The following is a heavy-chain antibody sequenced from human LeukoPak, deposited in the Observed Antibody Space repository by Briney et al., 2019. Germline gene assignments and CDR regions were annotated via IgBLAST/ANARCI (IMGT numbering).Heavy chain of an antibody. D-gene: IGHD6-6*01. Sequence: GGSLRLSCAASGFTFSSYSMNWVRQAPGKGLEWVSYISSSSSTIYYADSVKGRFTISRDNAKNSLYLQMNSLRAEDTAVYYCARDPRAARPHYFDYWGQGTVVTVSS. CDR3: ARDPRAARPHYFDY. CDR2: ISSSSSTI. CDR1: GFTFSSYS. J-gene: IGHJ4*02. V-gene: IGHV3-48*01.